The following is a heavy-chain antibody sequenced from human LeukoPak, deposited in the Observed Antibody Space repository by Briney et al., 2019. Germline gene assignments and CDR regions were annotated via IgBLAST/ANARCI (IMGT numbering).Heavy chain of an antibody. CDR3: ARGGGYNPYY. D-gene: IGHD5-24*01. V-gene: IGHV4-61*02. CDR1: GGSISSGSYY. J-gene: IGHJ4*02. CDR2: IYTSGST. Sequence: RPSQTLSLTCTVSGGSISSGSYYWNWIRQPAGKGLEWIGRIYTSGSTNYNPSLKSRVTISVDTSKNQSSLKLSSVTAADTAVYYCARGGGYNPYYWGQGTLVTVSS.